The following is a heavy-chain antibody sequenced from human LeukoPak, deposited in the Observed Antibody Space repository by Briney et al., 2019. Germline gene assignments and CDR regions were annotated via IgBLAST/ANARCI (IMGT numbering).Heavy chain of an antibody. CDR1: GGSFSGYY. Sequence: SETLSLTCAFYGGSFSGYYWSWIRQPPGKGLEWIGEINHSGSTNYNPSLKSRVTISVDTSKNQFSLKLSSVTAADTAVYYCARGGDSYGLEGYWGQGTLVTVSS. D-gene: IGHD5-18*01. CDR2: INHSGST. J-gene: IGHJ4*02. CDR3: ARGGDSYGLEGY. V-gene: IGHV4-34*01.